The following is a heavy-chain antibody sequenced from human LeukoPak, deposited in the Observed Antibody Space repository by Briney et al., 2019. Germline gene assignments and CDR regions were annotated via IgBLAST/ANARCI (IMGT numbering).Heavy chain of an antibody. V-gene: IGHV3-21*01. Sequence: PGGSLRLSCAASVFTFSSYSMNWVRQAPGKGLEWVSSISSSSSYIYYADSVQGPFTISRDNSKNTLYLQMNSLRAEDTAVYYCAKGAYGDQPINWCDPWGQGTLVIVSS. CDR1: VFTFSSYS. J-gene: IGHJ5*02. CDR2: ISSSSSYI. CDR3: AKGAYGDQPINWCDP. D-gene: IGHD4-17*01.